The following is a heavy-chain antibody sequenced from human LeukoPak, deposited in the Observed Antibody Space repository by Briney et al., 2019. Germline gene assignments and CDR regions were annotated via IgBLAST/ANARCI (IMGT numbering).Heavy chain of an antibody. CDR1: GGSFSGYY. J-gene: IGHJ4*02. Sequence: SETLSLTCAVYGGSFSGYYWSWIRQPPGKGLEWIGEINHSGSTNYNPSLKSRVTISVDTSKNQFSLKLSSVTAADTAVYYCARAEGSGGYFYDYWGQGTLVTVSS. CDR2: INHSGST. CDR3: ARAEGSGGYFYDY. D-gene: IGHD1-26*01. V-gene: IGHV4-34*01.